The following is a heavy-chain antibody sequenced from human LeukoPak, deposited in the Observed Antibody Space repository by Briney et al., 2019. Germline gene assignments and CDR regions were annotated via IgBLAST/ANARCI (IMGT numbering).Heavy chain of an antibody. CDR1: GFTFSTYA. J-gene: IGHJ3*02. CDR2: ISGSGGST. D-gene: IGHD5/OR15-5a*01. CDR3: IRGGIRVSGIDAFDI. Sequence: PGGSLRLSCAASGFTFSTYAMSWVRQAPGKGLEWVSGISGSGGSTYHADSVKGRFTISRENAKNSLYLQMNTLRDGDTAVYYCIRGGIRVSGIDAFDIWGQGTMVTVSS. V-gene: IGHV3-23*01.